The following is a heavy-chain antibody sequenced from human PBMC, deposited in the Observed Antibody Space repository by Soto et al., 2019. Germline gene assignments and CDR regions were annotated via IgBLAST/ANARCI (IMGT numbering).Heavy chain of an antibody. J-gene: IGHJ4*02. V-gene: IGHV1-2*02. D-gene: IGHD4-17*01. CDR3: ASPLFQYAYGDSVDY. Sequence: GASVKVSCKASGYTFTAYFMHWVRQAPGQGLEWIGFLNPKTGATKYAQKFQGRVTMTRDTSVNTAYMQLTGLGYDDTAVYYCASPLFQYAYGDSVDYWGQGTLVTVSS. CDR1: GYTFTAYF. CDR2: LNPKTGAT.